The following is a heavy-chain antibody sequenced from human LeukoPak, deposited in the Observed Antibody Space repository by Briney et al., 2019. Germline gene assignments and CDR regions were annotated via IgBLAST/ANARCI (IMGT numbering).Heavy chain of an antibody. V-gene: IGHV3-72*01. CDR2: TRNKANSYIT. CDR1: GFTFSDHF. J-gene: IGHJ4*02. Sequence: GGSLRLSCAASGFTFSDHFLDWVRQAPGKGLEGVGRTRNKANSYITEYAPSVKGRFTISRDDSKNSLYLQMSSLKTEDTAMYYCASIRGTFGYWGQGTLVTVSS. D-gene: IGHD1-26*01. CDR3: ASIRGTFGY.